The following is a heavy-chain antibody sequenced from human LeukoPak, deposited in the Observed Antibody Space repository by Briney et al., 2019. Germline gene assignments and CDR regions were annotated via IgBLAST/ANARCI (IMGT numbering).Heavy chain of an antibody. Sequence: SETLSLTCAVYGGSFSGYYWSWIRQPPGKGLEWIWEINHSGSTNYNPSLKSRVTISVDTSKNQFSLKLSSVTAADTAVYYCARREYYYGSGSYLTHDALDYWGQGTLVTVSS. CDR3: ARREYYYGSGSYLTHDALDY. V-gene: IGHV4-34*01. CDR1: GGSFSGYY. D-gene: IGHD3-10*01. CDR2: INHSGST. J-gene: IGHJ4*02.